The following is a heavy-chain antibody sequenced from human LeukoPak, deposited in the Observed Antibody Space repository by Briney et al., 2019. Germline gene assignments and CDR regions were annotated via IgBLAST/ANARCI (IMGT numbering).Heavy chain of an antibody. Sequence: PGGSLRLSCAASGFTFSNIGMHWVRQAPGKGLEWVAVVSRTGGTKYYGDSVQGRFTISRDNSKNTLYLQMNSLRAEDTAVYYCAKESYSEGYGSYFDGWGPGTLVSVSS. J-gene: IGHJ4*02. V-gene: IGHV3-30*18. CDR1: GFTFSNIG. CDR3: AKESYSEGYGSYFDG. D-gene: IGHD1-26*01. CDR2: VSRTGGTK.